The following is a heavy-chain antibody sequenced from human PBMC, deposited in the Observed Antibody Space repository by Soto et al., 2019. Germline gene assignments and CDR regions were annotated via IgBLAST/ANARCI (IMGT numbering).Heavy chain of an antibody. D-gene: IGHD2-21*01. CDR3: ARVLFEPRYYYYYMDV. J-gene: IGHJ6*03. CDR1: GFTFSSYS. Sequence: GGSLRLSCAASGFTFSSYSMNWVRQAPGKGLEWVSYISSSSSTIYYADSVKGRFTISRDNAKNSLYLQMNSLRAEDTAVYYCARVLFEPRYYYYYMDVWGKGTTVTVSS. V-gene: IGHV3-48*01. CDR2: ISSSSSTI.